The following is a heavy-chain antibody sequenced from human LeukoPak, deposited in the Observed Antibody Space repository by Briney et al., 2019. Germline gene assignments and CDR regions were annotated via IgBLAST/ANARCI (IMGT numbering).Heavy chain of an antibody. D-gene: IGHD2-15*01. J-gene: IGHJ4*02. Sequence: SETLSLTCTVSGGSISSSSYYWAWIRQPPGKGLEWIGSIYYSGSTSYHPSLKSRVTISVDTSKNQFSLKLSSVTAADTAVYYCAGLVVVAATLDYWGQGTLVTVSS. CDR3: AGLVVVAATLDY. CDR1: GGSISSSSYY. CDR2: IYYSGST. V-gene: IGHV4-39*01.